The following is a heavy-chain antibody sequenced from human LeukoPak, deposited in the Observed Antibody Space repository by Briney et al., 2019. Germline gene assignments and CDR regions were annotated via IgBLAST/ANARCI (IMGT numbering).Heavy chain of an antibody. D-gene: IGHD2-21*02. CDR3: ARGGGAYCGGDCYRNSDY. J-gene: IGHJ4*02. CDR1: GFTVTSTY. V-gene: IGHV3-66*02. Sequence: GGSLRLSCAVSGFTVTSTYMSWVRQAPGKGLEWVSVIYAGGSRYYADSVKGRFTISRDSSKNTLHFQMNSLRPDDTAVYYCARGGGAYCGGDCYRNSDYWGQGALVTVSS. CDR2: IYAGGSR.